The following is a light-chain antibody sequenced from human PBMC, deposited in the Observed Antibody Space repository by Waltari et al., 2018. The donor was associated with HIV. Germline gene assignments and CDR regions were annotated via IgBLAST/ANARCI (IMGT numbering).Light chain of an antibody. V-gene: IGLV2-14*01. J-gene: IGLJ3*02. CDR2: EVY. CDR1: ASDMTTFNF. Sequence: SALTQPASVSGSPGPSITISCTGPASDMTTFNFVSWYQQSPGRAPKLIIFEVYFRPSGVSDRFSGSKSGDTASLTISALRAEDEGDYFCSSYSTRGFVLFGGGTKVTVL. CDR3: SSYSTRGFVL.